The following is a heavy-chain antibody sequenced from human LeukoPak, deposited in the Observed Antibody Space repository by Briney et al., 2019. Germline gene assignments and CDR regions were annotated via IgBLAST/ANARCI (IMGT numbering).Heavy chain of an antibody. Sequence: SETLSLTCAVSGDSISNGNWWSWVRQPPGKGLEWIGEIYHSGRTNYGPSLKSRVIISVDKSTNQSSLKLNSVTAADTAVYYCARGRTSLSTSLDFDYWGQGTLVTVSS. J-gene: IGHJ4*02. V-gene: IGHV4-4*02. CDR2: IYHSGRT. CDR1: GDSISNGNW. CDR3: ARGRTSLSTSLDFDY. D-gene: IGHD2-2*01.